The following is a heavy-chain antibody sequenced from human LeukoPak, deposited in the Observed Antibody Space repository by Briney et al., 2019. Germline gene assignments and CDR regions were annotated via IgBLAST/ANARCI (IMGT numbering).Heavy chain of an antibody. CDR2: IKQDGSEK. CDR1: GFTFSSYW. CDR3: ARDGRGYCGGDCFLSWFDP. D-gene: IGHD2-21*02. Sequence: GGSLRLSCAASGFTFSSYWMSWVRQAPGKGLEWVANIKQDGSEKYYVDSVKGRFTISRDNAKNSLYLQMSGLRADDTAVYYCARDGRGYCGGDCFLSWFDPWGQGTLVTVSS. J-gene: IGHJ5*02. V-gene: IGHV3-7*01.